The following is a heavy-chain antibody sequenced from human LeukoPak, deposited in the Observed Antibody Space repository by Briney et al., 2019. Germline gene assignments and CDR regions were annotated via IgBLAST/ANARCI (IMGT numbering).Heavy chain of an antibody. J-gene: IGHJ6*02. V-gene: IGHV4-39*01. CDR3: ARHEVSLWFGELFGMDV. D-gene: IGHD3-10*01. CDR1: GDSISSSSYS. Sequence: SETLSLTCTVSGDSISSSSYSWGWIRQPPGKGLEWIGSIYYSGSTYYNPSLKSRVTISVDTSKNQFSLKLNSVTAADTAPYYCARHEVSLWFGELFGMDVWGQGTTVTVSS. CDR2: IYYSGST.